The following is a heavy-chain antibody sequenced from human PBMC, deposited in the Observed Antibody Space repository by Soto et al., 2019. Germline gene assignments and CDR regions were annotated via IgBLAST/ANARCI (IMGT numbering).Heavy chain of an antibody. CDR2: IFHEGTA. D-gene: IGHD3-10*01. CDR1: GVSLTSGNW. J-gene: IGHJ4*02. Sequence: PSETLSLTCAVSGVSLTSGNWWTCVRQSPQRGLEYIGEIFHEGTANYYPSFERRVAMSVDTSRNQCSLKLTSVTAADTAVYFCARLVYDTRLNYMYFDFWGPGTLVTVSS. V-gene: IGHV4-4*02. CDR3: ARLVYDTRLNYMYFDF.